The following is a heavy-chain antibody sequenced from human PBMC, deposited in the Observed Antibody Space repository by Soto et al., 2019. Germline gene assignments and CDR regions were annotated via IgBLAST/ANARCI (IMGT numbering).Heavy chain of an antibody. Sequence: SETLSLTCTVSGGSMSEYFWSWIWQSPGKGLEWIGYVYYLGSTDYNPSLKSRVTISVDTSKRQFSLKLSSVTVADTAVYYCARDGYDGSGSPYPAYWGPGAQVTVSS. CDR2: VYYLGST. CDR3: ARDGYDGSGSPYPAY. V-gene: IGHV4-59*01. CDR1: GGSMSEYF. J-gene: IGHJ4*02. D-gene: IGHD3-10*01.